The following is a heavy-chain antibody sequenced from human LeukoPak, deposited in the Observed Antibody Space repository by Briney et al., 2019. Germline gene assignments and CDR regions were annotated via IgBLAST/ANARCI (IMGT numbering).Heavy chain of an antibody. Sequence: SETLSLTCTVSGGSISSYYWSWIRQPPGKGLEWIGYVYYSGDTNYNPSLKGRVTISVDTSKSQFSLKLRSVTAADTAVYYCARDRGYSYGHNWLDPWGQGTLVTVSS. D-gene: IGHD5-18*01. CDR1: GGSISSYY. CDR3: ARDRGYSYGHNWLDP. J-gene: IGHJ5*02. V-gene: IGHV4-59*01. CDR2: VYYSGDT.